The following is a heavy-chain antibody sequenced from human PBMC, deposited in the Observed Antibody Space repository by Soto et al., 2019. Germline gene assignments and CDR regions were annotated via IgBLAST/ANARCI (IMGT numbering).Heavy chain of an antibody. CDR3: ARDNPTVTTNYNYPCYGMAV. CDR2: IIPLFGTS. D-gene: IGHD4-4*01. CDR1: GGTFSTYG. J-gene: IGHJ6*02. V-gene: IGHV1-69*01. Sequence: QVKLVQSGAEVRKPGSAVKVSCKASGGTFSTYGINWVLQAPGQGLEWMGGIIPLFGTSSYAQQFEGRVTSTADESSSTAYMELSSLRSEDTAVYYCARDNPTVTTNYNYPCYGMAVWGQGTTVTVS.